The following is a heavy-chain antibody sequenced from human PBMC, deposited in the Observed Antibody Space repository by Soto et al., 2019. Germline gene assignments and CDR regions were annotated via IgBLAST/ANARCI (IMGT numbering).Heavy chain of an antibody. CDR3: ARAAWNTLNWFDP. Sequence: SEALSLTCAVYGGSFSGYYWSWILQPPGKGLEWIGEINHSGSTNYNPSLKSRVTISVDTSKNQFSLKLSSVTAADTAVYYCARAAWNTLNWFDPWGQGTLVTVSS. V-gene: IGHV4-34*01. D-gene: IGHD1-1*01. CDR1: GGSFSGYY. CDR2: INHSGST. J-gene: IGHJ5*02.